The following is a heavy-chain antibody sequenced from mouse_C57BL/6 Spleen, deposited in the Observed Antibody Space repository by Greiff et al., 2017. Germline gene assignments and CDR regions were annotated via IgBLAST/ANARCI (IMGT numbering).Heavy chain of an antibody. V-gene: IGHV6-3*01. J-gene: IGHJ4*01. Sequence: EVKLEESGGGLVQPGGSMKLSCVASGFNFSNYWLNWVRQSPEKGLEWVAQIRLESDNYATHYAVSVKWRFTISRDDSKSSVYLRMNNFRAEDTGNCYSTDHYYAVDYWGQGTSVTVSS. CDR1: GFNFSNYW. CDR2: IRLESDNYAT. CDR3: TDHYYAVDY.